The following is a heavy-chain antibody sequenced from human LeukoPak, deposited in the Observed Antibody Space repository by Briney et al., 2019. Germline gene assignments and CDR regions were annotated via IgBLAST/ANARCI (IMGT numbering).Heavy chain of an antibody. J-gene: IGHJ4*02. CDR3: ARVWWYYDSSGYFDY. CDR2: FDPEDGET. D-gene: IGHD3-22*01. V-gene: IGHV1-24*01. Sequence: ASVKVSCKVSGYTLTELSMHWVRQAPGKGLEWMGGFDPEDGETIYAQKFQGRVTMTEDTSTDTAYMELSSLRSEDTAVYYCARVWWYYDSSGYFDYWGQGTLVTVSS. CDR1: GYTLTELS.